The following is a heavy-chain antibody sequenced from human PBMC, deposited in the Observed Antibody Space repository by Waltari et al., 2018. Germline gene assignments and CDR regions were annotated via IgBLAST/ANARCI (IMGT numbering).Heavy chain of an antibody. CDR1: GGTFRSYA. J-gene: IGHJ5*02. CDR3: ARVVRYCTNGVCYGWFDP. CDR2: IIPIFGTA. V-gene: IGHV1-69*14. D-gene: IGHD2-8*01. Sequence: QVQLVQSGAEVKKPGSSVKVSCKASGGTFRSYAISWVRQAPGQGLEWMGGIIPIFGTANYAQKFQGRVTITADKSTSTAYMELSSLRSEDTAVYYCARVVRYCTNGVCYGWFDPWGQGTLVTVSS.